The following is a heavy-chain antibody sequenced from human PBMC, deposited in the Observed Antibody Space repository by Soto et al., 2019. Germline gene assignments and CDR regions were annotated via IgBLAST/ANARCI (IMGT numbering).Heavy chain of an antibody. D-gene: IGHD2-2*01. V-gene: IGHV4-34*01. CDR1: GGSFSGYH. CDR3: ARGLHQLPPGGY. J-gene: IGHJ4*02. Sequence: KPSETLSLTCAGYGGSFSGYHWSWIRQPPGKGLEWIGEINHSGSTNYNPSLKSRVTISVDTSKNQFSLKLSSVAAADTAVYYCARGLHQLPPGGYWSQGTLVTVSS. CDR2: INHSGST.